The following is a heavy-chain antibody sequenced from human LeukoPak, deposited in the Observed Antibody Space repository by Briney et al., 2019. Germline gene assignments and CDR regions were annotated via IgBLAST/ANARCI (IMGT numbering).Heavy chain of an antibody. D-gene: IGHD1-26*01. CDR1: GGSFSGYY. J-gene: IGHJ4*02. CDR2: INHSGST. V-gene: IGHV4-34*01. CDR3: ARGPSRIEYSGSYG. Sequence: SSETLSLTCAVYGGSFSGYYWSWIRQPPGKGLEWIGEINHSGSTNYNPSLKSRVTISVDTSKNQFSLKLSSVTAADTAVYYCARGPSRIEYSGSYGWGQGTLVTVSS.